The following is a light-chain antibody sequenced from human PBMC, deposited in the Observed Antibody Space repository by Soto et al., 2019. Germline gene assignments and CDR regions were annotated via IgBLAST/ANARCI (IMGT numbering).Light chain of an antibody. CDR2: DAS. Sequence: DIQMTQSPSTLSASVGDRVTITCRASQSISSWLAWYQQKPGKAPRLLIFDASSLESGVPLRFSGSGSGTEFSLTVSRLQPDDFANYYCQQYQGTFGQGTKVEIK. CDR1: QSISSW. V-gene: IGKV1-5*01. CDR3: QQYQGT. J-gene: IGKJ1*01.